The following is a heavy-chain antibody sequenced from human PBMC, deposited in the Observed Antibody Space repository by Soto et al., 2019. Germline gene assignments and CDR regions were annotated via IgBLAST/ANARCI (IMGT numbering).Heavy chain of an antibody. D-gene: IGHD3-16*01. Sequence: QVQLQESGPGLVKPSETLSLTCTVSGGSISSYYWSWIRQPPGKGLEWIGYIYYSGSTNYNPSLKSRVTISVXXSXNXXSLKLSSVTAADTAVYYCARTYYDYVWGSRYYFDYWGQGTLVTVSS. CDR1: GGSISSYY. CDR2: IYYSGST. V-gene: IGHV4-59*01. CDR3: ARTYYDYVWGSRYYFDY. J-gene: IGHJ4*02.